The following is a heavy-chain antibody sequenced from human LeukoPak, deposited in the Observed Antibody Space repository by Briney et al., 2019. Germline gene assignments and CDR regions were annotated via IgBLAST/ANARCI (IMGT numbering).Heavy chain of an antibody. J-gene: IGHJ6*03. V-gene: IGHV3-48*01. CDR2: ITSSSGTM. Sequence: PGGSLRLSCAASGFNFSGYSMNWVRQAPGKGLEWFSYITSSSGTMYYADSVKGRFTISRDNAKNSLYLQMNSLRAEDTAVYYCARSSLLYSFYFMDVWGKGTTVTVSS. CDR3: ARSSLLYSFYFMDV. CDR1: GFNFSGYS. D-gene: IGHD6-13*01.